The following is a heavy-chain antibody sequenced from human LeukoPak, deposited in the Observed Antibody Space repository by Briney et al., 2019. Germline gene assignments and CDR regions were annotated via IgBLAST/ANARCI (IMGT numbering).Heavy chain of an antibody. CDR1: GGSISSGGYY. Sequence: SETLSLTCTVSGGSISSGGYYWSWIRQHPGKGLEWIGYIYYSGSTYYNPSLKGRVTISVDTSKNQFSLKLSSVTAADTAVYYCANGVVINNWFDPWGQGTLVTVSS. J-gene: IGHJ5*02. CDR2: IYYSGST. V-gene: IGHV4-31*03. CDR3: ANGVVINNWFDP. D-gene: IGHD3-3*01.